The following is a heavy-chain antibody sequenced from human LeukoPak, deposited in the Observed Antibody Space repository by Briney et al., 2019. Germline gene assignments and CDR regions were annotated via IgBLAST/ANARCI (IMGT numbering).Heavy chain of an antibody. CDR1: GFSSSSFA. V-gene: IGHV3-23*01. CDR2: VSGSAGRT. Sequence: PGGSLRLSCAASGFSSSSFAITWVRQAPGKGLEWVSTVSGSAGRTDYADSVKGRFTISRDNLKNTLYLQMNGLRAEDTAVYYCAKNRGHCVDGVCHNYYYMYVWGRGTTVTVSS. J-gene: IGHJ6*03. D-gene: IGHD2-8*02. CDR3: AKNRGHCVDGVCHNYYYMYV.